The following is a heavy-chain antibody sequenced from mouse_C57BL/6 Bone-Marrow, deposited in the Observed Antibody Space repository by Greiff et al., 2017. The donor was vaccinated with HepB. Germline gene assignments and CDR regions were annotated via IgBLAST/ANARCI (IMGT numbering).Heavy chain of an antibody. J-gene: IGHJ3*01. D-gene: IGHD1-1*01. CDR2: ISYDGSN. V-gene: IGHV3-6*01. CDR3: AREGGNYYGSSSAWFAY. CDR1: GYSITSGYY. Sequence: EVKVEESGPGLVKPSQSLSLTCSVTGYSITSGYYWNWIRQFPGNKLEWMGYISYDGSNNYNPSLKNRISITRDTSKNQFFLKLNSVTTEDTATYYCAREGGNYYGSSSAWFAYWGQGTLVTVSA.